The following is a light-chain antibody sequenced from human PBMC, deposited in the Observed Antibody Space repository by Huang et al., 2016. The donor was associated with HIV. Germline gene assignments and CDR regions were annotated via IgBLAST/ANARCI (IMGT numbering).Light chain of an antibody. V-gene: IGKV3-20*01. CDR3: QQYLSSPWT. Sequence: EIVLTQSPGTLSLSPGERATLSCRASQRVGDNYLAWYQQKPGQAPRLLIYSVSSRATGVPDRFSGSGSGTDFTLTITGLEPEDFAVYYCQQYLSSPWTFGPGTKVEIK. J-gene: IGKJ1*01. CDR1: QRVGDNY. CDR2: SVS.